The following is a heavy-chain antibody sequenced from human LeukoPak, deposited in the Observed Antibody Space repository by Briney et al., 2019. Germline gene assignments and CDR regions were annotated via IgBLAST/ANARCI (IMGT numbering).Heavy chain of an antibody. CDR1: GYTFTGYD. CDR2: INPNSGGT. J-gene: IGHJ3*02. D-gene: IGHD2-15*01. V-gene: IGHV1-2*04. CDR3: ARDICSGGSCYGALFAFDI. Sequence: GASVKVSCKASGYTFTGYDMHWVRQAPGQGLEWMGWINPNSGGTNYAQKFQGWVTMTRDTSMSTAYMELSRLRSDDTAVYYCARDICSGGSCYGALFAFDIWGQGTMVTVSS.